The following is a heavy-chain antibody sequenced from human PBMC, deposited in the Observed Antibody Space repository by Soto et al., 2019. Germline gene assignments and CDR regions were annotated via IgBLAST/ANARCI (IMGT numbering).Heavy chain of an antibody. Sequence: PSETLSLTCAIYSGSFSVYYWNWFRQSPGEGLEWIGEINHAGSTNYNPSLKSRVTISVDASKNQFSLKLSSVTAADTAVYFCARDSTRRGACDIWGQGTMVTVSS. V-gene: IGHV4-34*01. J-gene: IGHJ3*02. CDR3: ARDSTRRGACDI. D-gene: IGHD2-2*01. CDR1: SGSFSVYY. CDR2: INHAGST.